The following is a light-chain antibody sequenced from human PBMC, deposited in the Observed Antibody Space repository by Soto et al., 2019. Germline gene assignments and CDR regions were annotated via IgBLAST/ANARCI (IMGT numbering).Light chain of an antibody. V-gene: IGKV3-20*01. CDR3: QQYGSSPRT. J-gene: IGKJ2*01. Sequence: EIVLTQSPGTLSLSPGERATLSCRASQSISSSYLAWYQQKPGQAPRLLIYGASSRATGIPDRFSGSGSGTDFTLTISRLEPEDFAVYYCQQYGSSPRTFGRGTKLASK. CDR2: GAS. CDR1: QSISSSY.